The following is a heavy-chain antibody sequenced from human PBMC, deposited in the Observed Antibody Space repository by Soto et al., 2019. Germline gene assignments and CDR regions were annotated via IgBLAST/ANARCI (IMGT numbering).Heavy chain of an antibody. Sequence: ASVKVSCKASGGTFSSYAISWVRQAPGQGLEWMGGIIPIFGTANYAQKFQGRVTITADKSTSTAYMELSSLRSEDTAVYYCARGERDGYNYRYYYGMDVWGQGTTVTVSS. CDR2: IIPIFGTA. CDR3: ARGERDGYNYRYYYGMDV. D-gene: IGHD5-12*01. V-gene: IGHV1-69*06. J-gene: IGHJ6*02. CDR1: GGTFSSYA.